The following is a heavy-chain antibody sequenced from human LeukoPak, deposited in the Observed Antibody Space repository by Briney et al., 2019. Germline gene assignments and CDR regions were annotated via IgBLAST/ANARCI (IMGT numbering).Heavy chain of an antibody. J-gene: IGHJ4*02. D-gene: IGHD2-21*01. V-gene: IGHV3-7*01. CDR2: IKQDGSAK. CDR1: GFTFSSYW. CDR3: ERSLWQEDY. Sequence: GGSLRLSCAASGFTFSSYWISWVRQAPGKGLEWVANIKQDGSAKYFADSVKGRFTISRDNAKNSVFLQMNSLRAEDTAVYYCERSLWQEDYWGQGTLVTVSS.